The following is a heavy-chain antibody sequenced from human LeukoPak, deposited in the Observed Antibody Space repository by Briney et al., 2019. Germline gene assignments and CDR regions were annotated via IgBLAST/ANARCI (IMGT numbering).Heavy chain of an antibody. CDR2: INQDGSKK. V-gene: IGHV3-7*01. D-gene: IGHD2-2*01. CDR1: GFSFSDDW. Sequence: GGSLRLSCAASGFSFSDDWMCWVRQPPGKGLHWVANINQDGSKKYYADSLKGRFTISRDNAKNSLYLQMSSLRAEDTAVYSCARDHAYRADYWGQGTLVAVSS. J-gene: IGHJ4*02. CDR3: ARDHAYRADY.